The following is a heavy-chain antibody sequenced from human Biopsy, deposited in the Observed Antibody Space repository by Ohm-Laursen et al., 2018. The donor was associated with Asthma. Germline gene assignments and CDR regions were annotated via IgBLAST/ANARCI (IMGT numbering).Heavy chain of an antibody. D-gene: IGHD2-8*01. V-gene: IGHV3-7*01. J-gene: IGHJ6*02. Sequence: SLRLSCSASGFTFNSYWMSWVRQAPGKGLEWVANIKKDGSEEYYVDSVKGRFTISRDNAKNSLFLHMNSLRAGDSAVYYCARRGYCTSPTCPWGRYATDVWGQGTTVTVSS. CDR2: IKKDGSEE. CDR3: ARRGYCTSPTCPWGRYATDV. CDR1: GFTFNSYW.